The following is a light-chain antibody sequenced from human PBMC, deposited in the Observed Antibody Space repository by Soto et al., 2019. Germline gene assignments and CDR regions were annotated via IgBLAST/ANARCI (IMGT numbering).Light chain of an antibody. CDR2: GAS. Sequence: EIVLTQSPGTPSLSPGERGTLFFRASPGVCSHYLAWYQQKPGQAPRLLIHGASNRATGIPDRFSGSGSGTDFTLTISRLEPEDFAVYYCQQYGGSRWTFGQGTRVDI. CDR1: PGVCSHY. J-gene: IGKJ1*01. V-gene: IGKV3-20*01. CDR3: QQYGGSRWT.